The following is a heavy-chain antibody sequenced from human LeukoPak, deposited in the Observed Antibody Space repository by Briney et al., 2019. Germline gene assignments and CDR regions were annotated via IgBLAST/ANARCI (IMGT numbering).Heavy chain of an antibody. CDR3: ARAADYSLSWFDP. CDR1: GHTFTSYW. Sequence: GESLKISCKGSGHTFTSYWVGWVRQMPGKGLEWMGIIYPGDSATRYSPSFQGQVTISADKSIGTAYLQWSSLKASDTAMYYCARAADYSLSWFDPWGQGTLVTVSS. CDR2: IYPGDSAT. J-gene: IGHJ5*02. D-gene: IGHD4/OR15-4a*01. V-gene: IGHV5-51*01.